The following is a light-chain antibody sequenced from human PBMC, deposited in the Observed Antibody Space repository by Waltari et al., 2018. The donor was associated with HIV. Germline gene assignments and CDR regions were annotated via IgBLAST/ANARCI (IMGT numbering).Light chain of an antibody. V-gene: IGLV7-43*01. CDR1: TGAVTSGYY. CDR2: STR. J-gene: IGLJ1*01. Sequence: QTVVTQEPSLTVSPGGTVTLTCASSTGAVTSGYYPNWFQQKPGQAPRALIYSTRNKHPLAPARVSSSLPGGKAALTLSGLQPEDEAEYYCLLYYRGAQRYFFGTGTKVTGL. CDR3: LLYYRGAQRYF.